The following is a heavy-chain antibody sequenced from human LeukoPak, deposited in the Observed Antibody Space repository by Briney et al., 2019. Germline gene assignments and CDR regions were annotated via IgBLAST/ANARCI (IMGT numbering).Heavy chain of an antibody. Sequence: GGSLRLSCAASGFTFSIYAMHWVRQAPGKGLEWVAVISYDGSNKYYADSVKGRFTISRDNSKNSLYLQMNSLRTEDTALYYCAKGLRLGELSSPPDFDYWGQGTLVTVSS. CDR2: ISYDGSNK. CDR3: AKGLRLGELSSPPDFDY. CDR1: GFTFSIYA. V-gene: IGHV3-30*04. D-gene: IGHD3-16*02. J-gene: IGHJ4*02.